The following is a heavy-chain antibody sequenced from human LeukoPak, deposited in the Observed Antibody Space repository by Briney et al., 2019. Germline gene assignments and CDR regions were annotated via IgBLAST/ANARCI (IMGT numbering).Heavy chain of an antibody. J-gene: IGHJ4*02. CDR3: ARELAVTGTIDY. CDR2: IYHSGSA. Sequence: SETLSLTCAVSGGSISSSNWWSWVRPPPGKGLEWIGEIYHSGSANYNPSLRSRVTISVDKSKNQFSLKLSSVTAADTAVYYCARELAVTGTIDYWGQGTLVTVSS. V-gene: IGHV4-4*02. CDR1: GGSISSSNW. D-gene: IGHD6-19*01.